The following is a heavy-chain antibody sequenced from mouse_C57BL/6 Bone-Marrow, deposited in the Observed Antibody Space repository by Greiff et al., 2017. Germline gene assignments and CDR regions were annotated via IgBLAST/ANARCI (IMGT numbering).Heavy chain of an antibody. CDR2: ISSGGSYT. CDR3: ARYGYDGTLIAY. J-gene: IGHJ3*01. V-gene: IGHV5-6*01. D-gene: IGHD2-2*01. Sequence: EVKLMESGGDLVKPGGSLKLSCAASGFTFSSYGMSWVRQTPDKRLEWVATISSGGSYTYYPASVKGRFTISRDNAKNTLYLQMSSLKSEDTAMYYCARYGYDGTLIAYWGQGTLVTVSA. CDR1: GFTFSSYG.